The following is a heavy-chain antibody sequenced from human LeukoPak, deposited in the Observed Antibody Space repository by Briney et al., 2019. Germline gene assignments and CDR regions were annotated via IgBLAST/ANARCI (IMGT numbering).Heavy chain of an antibody. CDR2: MNPNSGNT. Sequence: ASVKVSCKASGYTFTSDDINWVRQATGQGLEWMGWMNPNSGNTGYAQKFQGRVTMTRNNPISTAYMELRSLRSDDTAVYYCARDGNYYDSSGYCERWGQGTLVTVSP. CDR1: GYTFTSDD. CDR3: ARDGNYYDSSGYCER. J-gene: IGHJ4*02. V-gene: IGHV1-8*01. D-gene: IGHD3-22*01.